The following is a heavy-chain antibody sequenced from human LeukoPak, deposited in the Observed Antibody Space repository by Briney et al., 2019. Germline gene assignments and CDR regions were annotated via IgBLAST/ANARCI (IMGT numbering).Heavy chain of an antibody. CDR1: GFSFSNYG. V-gene: IGHV3-30*02. D-gene: IGHD2-2*01. J-gene: IGHJ4*02. Sequence: GESLRLSCAASGFSFSNYGMHWVRQAPGKGLEWVAFIRHDGSDQRYAESVKGRFIISRDNSKNTLYLQMNSLRPEDAGAFYCAKDQCSNTRCYGSPGYWGQGTLVTVSS. CDR2: IRHDGSDQ. CDR3: AKDQCSNTRCYGSPGY.